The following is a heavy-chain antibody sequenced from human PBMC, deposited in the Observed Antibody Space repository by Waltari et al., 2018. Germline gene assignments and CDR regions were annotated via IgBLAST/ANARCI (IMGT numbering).Heavy chain of an antibody. J-gene: IGHJ4*02. CDR2: FDPEDGET. Sequence: QVQLVQSGAEVKKPGASVKVSCKVSGYTLTELSMHWVRQLPGKGLEWMGGFDPEDGETIYAQKCQDRVTMTWDTSTDTAYMELSSLRSEDTAVYYCATAGYSYGYDYWGQGTLVTVSS. V-gene: IGHV1-24*01. D-gene: IGHD5-18*01. CDR1: GYTLTELS. CDR3: ATAGYSYGYDY.